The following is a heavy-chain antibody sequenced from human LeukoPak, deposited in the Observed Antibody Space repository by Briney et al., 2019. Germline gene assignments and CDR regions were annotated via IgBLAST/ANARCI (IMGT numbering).Heavy chain of an antibody. J-gene: IGHJ5*02. CDR1: GYTFTGYY. Sequence: ASVKVSCKASGYTFTGYYMHWVRQAPGQGLEWMGWINPNSGGTNYAQKFQGRVTMTRDTSTSTVYMELSSLRSEDTAVYYCARALPYDSSSWGQGTLVTVSS. CDR2: INPNSGGT. CDR3: ARALPYDSSS. V-gene: IGHV1-2*02. D-gene: IGHD3-22*01.